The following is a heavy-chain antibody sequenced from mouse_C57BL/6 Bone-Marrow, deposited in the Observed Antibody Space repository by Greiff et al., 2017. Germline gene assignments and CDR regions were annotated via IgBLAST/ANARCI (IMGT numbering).Heavy chain of an antibody. Sequence: VQLQQSGAELVKPGASVKISCKASGYAFSSYWMNWVKQRPGKGLEWIGQIYPGDGDTNYNGKFKGKATLTADKSTSTAYMQLSSLTSEDSTVYFCARRYDSSSYYYAMDYWGQGTSVTVSS. CDR1: GYAFSSYW. CDR3: ARRYDSSSYYYAMDY. D-gene: IGHD1-1*01. V-gene: IGHV1-80*01. CDR2: IYPGDGDT. J-gene: IGHJ4*01.